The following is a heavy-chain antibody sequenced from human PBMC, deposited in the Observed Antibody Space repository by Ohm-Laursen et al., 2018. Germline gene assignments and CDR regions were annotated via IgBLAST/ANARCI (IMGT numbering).Heavy chain of an antibody. J-gene: IGHJ3*01. Sequence: GTLSLTCVVYGGSFSGYYWSWIRQPPGKGLEWIGEINHRGNTNYSPSLKSRVTMSVDTSRNHFSLELTSVTAADTAVYYCAREYSDDGGYRYDAFDVWGHGTVVTVSS. CDR3: AREYSDDGGYRYDAFDV. V-gene: IGHV4-34*01. CDR2: INHRGNT. D-gene: IGHD2-15*01. CDR1: GGSFSGYY.